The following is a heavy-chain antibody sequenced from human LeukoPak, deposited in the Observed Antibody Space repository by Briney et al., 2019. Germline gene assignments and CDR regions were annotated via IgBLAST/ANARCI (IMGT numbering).Heavy chain of an antibody. V-gene: IGHV3-30*04. CDR3: ARAYTYAYLPGY. J-gene: IGHJ4*01. D-gene: IGHD5-18*01. CDR1: GFTFSTYA. Sequence: EPGGSLRLSCAASGFTFSTYAMHWVRQTPGKGLEWVSLISYDGTIKYYADSVKGRFTISRDNSKNTLYLQMNRLRAEDTAVYFCARAYTYAYLPGYSGHGSLVTVSS. CDR2: ISYDGTIK.